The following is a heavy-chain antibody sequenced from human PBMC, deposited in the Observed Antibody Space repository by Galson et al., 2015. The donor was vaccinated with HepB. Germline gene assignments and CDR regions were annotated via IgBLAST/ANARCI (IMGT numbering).Heavy chain of an antibody. D-gene: IGHD6-19*01. CDR3: ARLEYSSGWDYYHGMDV. V-gene: IGHV5-51*03. CDR1: EYSFASYW. CDR2: IYPGDSDT. J-gene: IGHJ6*02. Sequence: QSGAEVKKPGESLKISCKGSEYSFASYWIGWVRQMPGKGLEWMGIIYPGDSDTRYSPSFRGQVTISADISISTAYLQWSSLKAPDTAMYYCARLEYSSGWDYYHGMDVWGQGTTVTVSS.